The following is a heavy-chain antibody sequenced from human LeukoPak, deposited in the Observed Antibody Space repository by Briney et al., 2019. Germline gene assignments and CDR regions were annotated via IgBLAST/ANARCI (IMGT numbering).Heavy chain of an antibody. V-gene: IGHV1-18*04. D-gene: IGHD5-18*01. CDR3: ARNVDTSMVTLWYFDY. J-gene: IGHJ4*02. Sequence: ASVKVSCKAFGYTFTSYAIGWVRQAPGQGLEWMGWISGYNGNTNYAQKLQGRVTLTTDTSASTAYMELRSLRSDDAAIYYCARNVDTSMVTLWYFDYWGQGTLVTVSS. CDR1: GYTFTSYA. CDR2: ISGYNGNT.